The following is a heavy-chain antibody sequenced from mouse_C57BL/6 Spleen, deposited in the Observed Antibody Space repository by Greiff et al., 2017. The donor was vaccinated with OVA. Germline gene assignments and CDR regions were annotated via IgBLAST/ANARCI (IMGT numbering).Heavy chain of an antibody. CDR2: IWRGGST. Sequence: QVQLKESGPGLVQPSQSLSITCTVSGFSLTSYGVHWVRQSPGKGLEWLGVIWRGGSTDYNAAFMSRLSITKDNSTRQVFFKMNSLQADDTAIYYCAKGITTVDYAMDYWGQGTSVTVSS. V-gene: IGHV2-5*01. CDR1: GFSLTSYG. J-gene: IGHJ4*01. D-gene: IGHD1-1*01. CDR3: AKGITTVDYAMDY.